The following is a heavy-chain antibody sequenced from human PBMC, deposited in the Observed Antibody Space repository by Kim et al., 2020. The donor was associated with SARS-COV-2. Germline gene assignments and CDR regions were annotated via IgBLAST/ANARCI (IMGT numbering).Heavy chain of an antibody. Sequence: YADSVKGRFTIARDNAKNTLYLQRNSLRAEDTAVYYCARRTAAGSYYFFDYWGQGTLVTVSS. CDR3: ARRTAAGSYYFFDY. J-gene: IGHJ4*02. D-gene: IGHD1-26*01. V-gene: IGHV3-74*01.